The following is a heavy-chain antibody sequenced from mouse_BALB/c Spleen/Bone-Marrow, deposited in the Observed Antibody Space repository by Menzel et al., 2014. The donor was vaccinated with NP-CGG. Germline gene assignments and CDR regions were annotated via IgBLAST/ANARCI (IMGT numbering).Heavy chain of an antibody. CDR2: INPGSGGT. D-gene: IGHD2-1*01. CDR1: GYAFTNYL. V-gene: IGHV1-54*01. CDR3: AGSRGNLYAMDY. Sequence: VQLQQSGAELVRPGTSVKVSCKASGYAFTNYLIEWVKQRPGQGLEWIGVINPGSGGTNYNEKFKGKATLTADKSSSTAYMQLSSLTSDDSAVYFCAGSRGNLYAMDYWGQGTSVTVSS. J-gene: IGHJ4*01.